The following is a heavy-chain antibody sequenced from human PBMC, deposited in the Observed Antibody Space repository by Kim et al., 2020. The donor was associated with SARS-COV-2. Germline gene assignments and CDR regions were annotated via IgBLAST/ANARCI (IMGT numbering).Heavy chain of an antibody. Sequence: GGSLRLSCAASGFTFSSYAMSWVRQAPGKGLEWVSTISGSSGSTYYADSVQGRFTISRDISKNTLYLQKHSLRAEDTAVYYCARMRRIAAAGPDYWGQGTLVTVSS. V-gene: IGHV3-23*01. CDR2: ISGSSGST. CDR3: ARMRRIAAAGPDY. CDR1: GFTFSSYA. D-gene: IGHD6-13*01. J-gene: IGHJ4*02.